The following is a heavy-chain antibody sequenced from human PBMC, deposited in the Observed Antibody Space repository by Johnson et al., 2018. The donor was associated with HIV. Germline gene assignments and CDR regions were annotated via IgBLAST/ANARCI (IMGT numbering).Heavy chain of an antibody. CDR3: ARDSTPWGGDHVGYAFDI. V-gene: IGHV3-25*04. D-gene: IGHD4-17*01. Sequence: NCVRQAPGNGLELVGQVNPNGGNTYLIDSGKDRFNTSRDNAKNTLYLQMNSLRAEDTAVYYCARDSTPWGGDHVGYAFDIWGRGTMVTVSS. CDR2: VNPNGGNT. J-gene: IGHJ3*02.